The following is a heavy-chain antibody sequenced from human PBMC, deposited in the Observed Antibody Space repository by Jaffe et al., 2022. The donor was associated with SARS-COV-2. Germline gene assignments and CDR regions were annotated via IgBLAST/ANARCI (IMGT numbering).Heavy chain of an antibody. CDR3: ARDRPEDYYDSSGYYNDAFDI. Sequence: QVQLVQSGAEVKKPGASVKVSCKASGYTFTSYYMHWVRQAPGQGLEWMGIINPSGGSTSYAQKFQGRVTMTRDTSTSTVYMELSSLRSEDTAVYYCARDRPEDYYDSSGYYNDAFDIWGQGTMVTVSS. J-gene: IGHJ3*02. CDR2: INPSGGST. CDR1: GYTFTSYY. V-gene: IGHV1-46*01. D-gene: IGHD3-22*01.